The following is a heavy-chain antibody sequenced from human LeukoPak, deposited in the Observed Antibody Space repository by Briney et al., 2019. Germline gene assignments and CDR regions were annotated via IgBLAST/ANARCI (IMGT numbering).Heavy chain of an antibody. J-gene: IGHJ4*02. Sequence: ASVKVSCKASGYTFTGYYMHWVRQAPGQGLEWMGIINPSGGSTSYAQKFQGRVTMTRDMSTSTVYMELSSLRSEDTAVYYCARDPRYCSGGSCYRALFFDYWGQGTLVTVSS. CDR3: ARDPRYCSGGSCYRALFFDY. V-gene: IGHV1-46*01. D-gene: IGHD2-15*01. CDR1: GYTFTGYY. CDR2: INPSGGST.